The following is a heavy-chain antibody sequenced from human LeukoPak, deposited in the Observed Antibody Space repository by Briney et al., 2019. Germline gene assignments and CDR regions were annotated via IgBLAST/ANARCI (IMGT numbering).Heavy chain of an antibody. CDR2: IASDGSST. J-gene: IGHJ6*02. D-gene: IGHD3-10*01. CDR3: ARGNYYAMDV. Sequence: GGSLRLSCAASGFTFSSYWMHWVRQSPGKGLVWASRIASDGSSTSYADSVKGRFTISRDNAKNTLYRQVNSLRVEDTAVYYCARGNYYAMDVRGQGTTVTVSS. CDR1: GFTFSSYW. V-gene: IGHV3-74*01.